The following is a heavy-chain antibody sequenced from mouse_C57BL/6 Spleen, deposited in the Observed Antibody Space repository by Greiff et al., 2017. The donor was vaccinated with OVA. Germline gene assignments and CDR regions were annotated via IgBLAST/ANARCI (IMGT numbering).Heavy chain of an antibody. Sequence: DVKLVESGGGLVKPGGSLKLSCAASGFTFSSYTMSWVRQTPEKRLEWVATISGGGGNTYYPDSVKGRFTISRDNAKNTLYLQMSSLRSEDTALYYCARCGYDAMDYWGQGTSVTVSS. J-gene: IGHJ4*01. V-gene: IGHV5-9*01. CDR1: GFTFSSYT. CDR3: ARCGYDAMDY. CDR2: ISGGGGNT.